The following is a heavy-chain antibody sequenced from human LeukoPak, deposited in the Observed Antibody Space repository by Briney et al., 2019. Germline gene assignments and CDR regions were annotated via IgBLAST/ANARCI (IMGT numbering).Heavy chain of an antibody. CDR2: ISSRGDI. CDR3: ARDGGWYGGGNFDY. D-gene: IGHD6-19*01. Sequence: GGSLRLSCAASGFTFSTYSMNWVRQAPGKGLEWVSYISSRGDIYYADSVKGRFTISRDNAKNSLYLQMNSLRVEDTAVYYCARDGGWYGGGNFDYCGQGTLVTVSS. CDR1: GFTFSTYS. V-gene: IGHV3-21*05. J-gene: IGHJ4*02.